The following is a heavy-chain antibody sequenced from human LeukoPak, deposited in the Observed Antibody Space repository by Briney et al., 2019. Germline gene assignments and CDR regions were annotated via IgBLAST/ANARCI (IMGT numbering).Heavy chain of an antibody. CDR3: ARHQRSGWYRTFVY. D-gene: IGHD6-19*01. CDR1: GGSISSYY. V-gene: IGHV4-4*07. Sequence: PSETLSLTCSVSGGSISSYYWNWVRQPAGKGLEWIGRIYTSGSTNYNPSLKSRLTMSVDTSKNQFSLNLSSVTAADTAVYYCARHQRSGWYRTFVYWGQGTLVTVSS. CDR2: IYTSGST. J-gene: IGHJ4*02.